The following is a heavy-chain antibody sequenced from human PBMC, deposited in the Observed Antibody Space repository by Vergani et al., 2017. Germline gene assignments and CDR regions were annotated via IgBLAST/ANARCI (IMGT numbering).Heavy chain of an antibody. CDR1: GFTFSSYG. CDR3: AKARDPNCKGGNCYSYYYGLDL. D-gene: IGHD2-15*01. V-gene: IGHV3-30*18. Sequence: VQLVESGGGLVQPGRSLRLSCAASGFTFSSYGMHWVRQAPGKGLQWVAVISYDGSNKYYADSVKGRFTISRDNSKDTLYLQMNSLRVEDTAIYYCAKARDPNCKGGNCYSYYYGLDLWGQGTTVTVSS. J-gene: IGHJ6*02. CDR2: ISYDGSNK.